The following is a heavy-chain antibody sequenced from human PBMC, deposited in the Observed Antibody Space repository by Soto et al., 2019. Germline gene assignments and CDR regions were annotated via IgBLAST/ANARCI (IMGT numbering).Heavy chain of an antibody. Sequence: VQLVESGGGVVQPGRSLRLSCAASGFTFSSYGMHWVRQAPGKGLEWVAVISYDGSNKYYADSVKGRFTISRDNSKNTLYLQMNSLRAEDTAVYYCARETTDCGGDCYASRFDYWGQGTLVTVSS. CDR1: GFTFSSYG. V-gene: IGHV3-30*19. J-gene: IGHJ4*02. CDR3: ARETTDCGGDCYASRFDY. CDR2: ISYDGSNK. D-gene: IGHD2-21*02.